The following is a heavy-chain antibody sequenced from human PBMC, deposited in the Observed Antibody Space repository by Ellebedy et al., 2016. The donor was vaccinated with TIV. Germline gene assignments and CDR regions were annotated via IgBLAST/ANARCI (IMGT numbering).Heavy chain of an antibody. D-gene: IGHD5-18*01. CDR1: GFTFSDYY. J-gene: IGHJ4*02. V-gene: IGHV3-11*01. CDR2: ISSSGSTI. CDR3: ARESGGVIQLWSFDY. Sequence: GESLKISXAASGFTFSDYYMSWIRQAPGKGLEWVSYISSSGSTIYYADSVKGRFTISRDNAKNSLYLQMNSLRAEDTAVYYCARESGGVIQLWSFDYWGQGTLVTVSS.